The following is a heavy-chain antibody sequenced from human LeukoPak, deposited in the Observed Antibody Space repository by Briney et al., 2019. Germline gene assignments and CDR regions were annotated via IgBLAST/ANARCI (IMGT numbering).Heavy chain of an antibody. CDR3: AKPVYSGYDLTLFDY. D-gene: IGHD5-12*01. Sequence: PGGSLRLSCAASGFTFSSYGMHWVRQAPGKGLEWVAVISYDGSNKYYADSVKGRFTISRDNSKNTLYLQMNSLRAEDTAVYYCAKPVYSGYDLTLFDYWGQGTLVTVSS. CDR2: ISYDGSNK. V-gene: IGHV3-30*18. J-gene: IGHJ4*02. CDR1: GFTFSSYG.